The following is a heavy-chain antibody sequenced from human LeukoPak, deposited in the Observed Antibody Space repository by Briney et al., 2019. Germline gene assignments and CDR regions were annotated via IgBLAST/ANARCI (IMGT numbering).Heavy chain of an antibody. CDR3: ARGADYDSSGYFGTAPRDFDY. D-gene: IGHD3-22*01. J-gene: IGHJ4*02. CDR2: IKQDGSEK. CDR1: GFTFSSYW. Sequence: GGSLRLSCAASGFTFSSYWMSWVRQAPGEGLEWVANIKQDGSEKYYVDSVKGRFTISRDNAKNSLYLQMNSLRAEDTAVYYCARGADYDSSGYFGTAPRDFDYWGQGTLVTVSS. V-gene: IGHV3-7*01.